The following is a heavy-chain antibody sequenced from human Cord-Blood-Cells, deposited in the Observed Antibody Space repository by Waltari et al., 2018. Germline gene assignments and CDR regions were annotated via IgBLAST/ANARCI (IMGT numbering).Heavy chain of an antibody. V-gene: IGHV5-51*01. Sequence: EVQLVQSGAEVKKPGESLKISCKGSGYSFTSYWIGWVRQMPGKGLEWMGIIYPGYSDTRYSPSFQGQVTISADKSISTAYRQGSSLKASDTAMYYCAGGYCSSTSCYTAFDIWGQGTMVTVSS. CDR3: AGGYCSSTSCYTAFDI. J-gene: IGHJ3*02. CDR2: IYPGYSDT. D-gene: IGHD2-2*02. CDR1: GYSFTSYW.